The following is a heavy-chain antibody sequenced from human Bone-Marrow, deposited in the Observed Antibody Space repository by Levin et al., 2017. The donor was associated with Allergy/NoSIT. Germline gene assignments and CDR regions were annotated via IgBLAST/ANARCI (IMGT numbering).Heavy chain of an antibody. V-gene: IGHV3-30-3*01. CDR2: MSNDGGSV. J-gene: IGHJ4*02. CDR3: ARGNGPGSFLVDY. Sequence: GGSLRLSCVGSGFIFGSFAMHWVRQAPGKGLEWVALMSNDGGSVHYADSVRGRFTISRDNSKNTVYLQMTSLRSEDMGVYYCARGNGPGSFLVDYWGQGTLVTVSS. D-gene: IGHD3-10*01. CDR1: GFIFGSFA.